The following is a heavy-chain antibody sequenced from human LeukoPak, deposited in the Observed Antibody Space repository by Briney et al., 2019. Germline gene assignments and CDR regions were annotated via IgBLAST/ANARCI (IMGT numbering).Heavy chain of an antibody. J-gene: IGHJ3*02. V-gene: IGHV3-23*01. CDR1: GFTFSNYA. D-gene: IGHD5-18*01. Sequence: GGSLRLSCAASGFTFSNYAMRWVRQAPGKGLEWVSTIGATTYYADSVKGRFTISRDNSKNTLYLQMNSLRAEDTAVYYCARVDTAMPVGAFDIWGQGTMVTVSS. CDR3: ARVDTAMPVGAFDI. CDR2: IGATT.